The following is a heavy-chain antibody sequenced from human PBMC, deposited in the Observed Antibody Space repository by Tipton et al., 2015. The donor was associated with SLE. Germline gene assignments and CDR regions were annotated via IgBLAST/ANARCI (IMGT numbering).Heavy chain of an antibody. CDR3: ARHFYNIGWNHFDN. Sequence: TLSLTCTVSDENIRNYYWSWIRQPPGKGLEWIGYIYYSGTTNNNPSLKSRVNMSIDTSKNHFSLNLSSVTAADTAIYYCARHFYNIGWNHFDNWGPGTLVTVSS. V-gene: IGHV4-59*13. CDR2: IYYSGTT. J-gene: IGHJ4*02. CDR1: DENIRNYY. D-gene: IGHD6-19*01.